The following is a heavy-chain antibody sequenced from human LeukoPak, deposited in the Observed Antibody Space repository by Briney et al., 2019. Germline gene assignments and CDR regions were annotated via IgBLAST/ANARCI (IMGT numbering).Heavy chain of an antibody. CDR2: ISSDGSNK. Sequence: GKSLRLSCAASGFSFSNYAMHWVRQAPGQGLEWVSVISSDGSNKYYADSVKGRFTISRDNSKNTLYLQMNNLSAEDTAIYFCAREWDYDSTGVFDHWGQGTLVTVSS. CDR3: AREWDYDSTGVFDH. V-gene: IGHV3-30-3*01. D-gene: IGHD3-22*01. CDR1: GFSFSNYA. J-gene: IGHJ4*02.